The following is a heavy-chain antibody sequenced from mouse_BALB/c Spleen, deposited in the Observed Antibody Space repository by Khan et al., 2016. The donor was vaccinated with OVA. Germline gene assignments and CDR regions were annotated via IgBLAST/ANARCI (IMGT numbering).Heavy chain of an antibody. J-gene: IGHJ3*01. D-gene: IGHD1-1*02. CDR3: ARGFYGGPFIY. CDR1: EFTFSDYY. CDR2: ISDGGSYT. Sequence: EVQLQESGGGLVKPGGSLKLSCAASEFTFSDYYMYWVRQTPEKRLEWVATISDGGSYTYYPDSVKGRFTISSDDVKNNLYLQVSGLKSEDSAMYYCARGFYGGPFIYWGQGTLVTVSA. V-gene: IGHV5-4*02.